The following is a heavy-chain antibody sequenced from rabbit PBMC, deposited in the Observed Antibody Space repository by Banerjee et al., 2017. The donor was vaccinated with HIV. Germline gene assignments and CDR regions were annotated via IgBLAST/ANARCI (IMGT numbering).Heavy chain of an antibody. CDR2: ITYGGSA. CDR1: GFDFSSYG. Sequence: QEQVVESGGGLVQPGGSLKLSCKASGFDFSSYGVSWVRQAPGKGLEWIGYITYGGSAYYASWVKGRFTISRDNAQNTVSLQLNSLTAADTATYFCLRRWHSTDLWGPGTLVTV. J-gene: IGHJ4*01. D-gene: IGHD7-1*01. CDR3: LRRWHSTDL. V-gene: IGHV1S47*01.